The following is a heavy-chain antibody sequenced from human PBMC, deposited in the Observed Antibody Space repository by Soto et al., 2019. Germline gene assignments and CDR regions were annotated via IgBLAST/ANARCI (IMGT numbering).Heavy chain of an antibody. V-gene: IGHV1-46*01. CDR3: ARWDDMNYDFWSGYYSPLTYGMDV. CDR1: GFTFTSSA. D-gene: IGHD3-3*01. Sequence: ASVKVSCKASGFTFTSSAVQWVRQARGQRLEWMGIINPSGGSTSYAQKFQGRVTMTRDTSTSTVYMELSSLRSEDTAVYYCARWDDMNYDFWSGYYSPLTYGMDVWGQGTTVTVSS. CDR2: INPSGGST. J-gene: IGHJ6*02.